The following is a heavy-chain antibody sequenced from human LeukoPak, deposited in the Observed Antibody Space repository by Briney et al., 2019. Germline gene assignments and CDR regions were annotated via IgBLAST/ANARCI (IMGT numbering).Heavy chain of an antibody. D-gene: IGHD3-22*01. CDR2: ISGSGGST. J-gene: IGHJ4*02. V-gene: IGHV3-23*01. Sequence: GGSLRLSCAASGFTFSSYAMSWVRQAPGKGLEWVSAISGSGGSTYYADSVKGRFTTSRDNSKNTLYLQMNCLRAEDTAVYYCAKATVYYDSSGYPYYFDYWGQGTLVTVSS. CDR1: GFTFSSYA. CDR3: AKATVYYDSSGYPYYFDY.